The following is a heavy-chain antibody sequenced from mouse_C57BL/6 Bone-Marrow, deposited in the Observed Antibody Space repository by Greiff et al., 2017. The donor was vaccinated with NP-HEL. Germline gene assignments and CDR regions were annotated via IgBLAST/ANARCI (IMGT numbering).Heavy chain of an antibody. D-gene: IGHD1-1*01. Sequence: QVQLQQSGPELVKPGASVKISCKASGYAFSSSWMNWVKQRPGKGLEWIGRIYPGDGDTNYNGKFKGKATLTADKSSSTAYMQLSSLTSEDSAVYFCARHRSSYVWFAYWGQGTLVTVSA. CDR3: ARHRSSYVWFAY. V-gene: IGHV1-82*01. CDR2: IYPGDGDT. CDR1: GYAFSSSW. J-gene: IGHJ3*01.